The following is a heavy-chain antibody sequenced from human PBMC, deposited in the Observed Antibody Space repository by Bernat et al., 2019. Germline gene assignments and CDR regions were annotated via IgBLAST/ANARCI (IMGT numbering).Heavy chain of an antibody. CDR3: ALSSSLPRFEP. CDR1: GGTFSSYT. J-gene: IGHJ5*02. Sequence: QVQLVQSGAEVKKPGSSVKVSCKASGGTFSSYTISWVRQAPGQGLEWMGRIIPILGIANYAQKFQGRVTITADKSTSTAYMELSSLRSEDTAVYYCALSSSLPRFEPWGQGTLVTVSA. D-gene: IGHD6-13*01. CDR2: IIPILGIA. V-gene: IGHV1-69*02.